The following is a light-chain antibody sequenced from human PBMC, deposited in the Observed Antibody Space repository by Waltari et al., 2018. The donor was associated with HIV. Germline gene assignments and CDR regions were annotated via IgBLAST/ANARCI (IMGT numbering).Light chain of an antibody. Sequence: YELTQPLSVSVALGLTAKITCGGNNIGTKDVHWYQKRPGQAPVLVMFKDSNRPSGIPERFSGSKSRNTAALTISGGQVEDEADYCCQVWDNNVVFGGGTKLTGL. CDR3: QVWDNNVV. J-gene: IGLJ3*02. V-gene: IGLV3-9*01. CDR2: KDS. CDR1: NIGTKD.